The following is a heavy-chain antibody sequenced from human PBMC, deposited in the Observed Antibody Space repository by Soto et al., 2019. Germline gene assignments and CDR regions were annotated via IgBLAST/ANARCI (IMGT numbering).Heavy chain of an antibody. Sequence: RGSLRLSCAASGFTFSSYAMSWVRQAPGKGLEWVSAISGSGGSTYYADSVKGRFTISRDNSKNTLYLQMNSLRAEDTAVYYCAKSFFAGLHKSKYYFDYWGQGTLVTVSS. D-gene: IGHD2-15*01. V-gene: IGHV3-23*01. J-gene: IGHJ4*02. CDR1: GFTFSSYA. CDR2: ISGSGGST. CDR3: AKSFFAGLHKSKYYFDY.